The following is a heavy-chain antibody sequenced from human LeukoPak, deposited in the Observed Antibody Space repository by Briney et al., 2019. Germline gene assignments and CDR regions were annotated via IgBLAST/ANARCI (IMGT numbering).Heavy chain of an antibody. CDR1: GFTFSSYG. CDR2: INHSGNT. CDR3: VRDRRRFGAYGGGWFDP. V-gene: IGHV4-34*01. D-gene: IGHD5-12*01. Sequence: GSLRLSCAASGFTFSSYGMSWVRQPPGKGLDWIGEINHSGNTKYNPSLKSRVIISVDTSKNQFSLNLTSVTAADTAVYYCVRDRRRFGAYGGGWFDPWGQGTLVTVSS. J-gene: IGHJ5*02.